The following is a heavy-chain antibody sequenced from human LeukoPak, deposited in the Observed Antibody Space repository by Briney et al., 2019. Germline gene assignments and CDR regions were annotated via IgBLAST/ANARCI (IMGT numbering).Heavy chain of an antibody. J-gene: IGHJ4*02. CDR1: GFTFSRYW. Sequence: GGSLRLSCAASGFTFSRYWMHWVRQAPGKGLEWVAVISYDGRNKHYPDSVKGRFTISRDISTDTLWLQMDSLRTEDTAVYYCAKGPLRGTAAAIDYWGQGTLVTVSS. D-gene: IGHD2-2*01. CDR3: AKGPLRGTAAAIDY. CDR2: ISYDGRNK. V-gene: IGHV3-30*18.